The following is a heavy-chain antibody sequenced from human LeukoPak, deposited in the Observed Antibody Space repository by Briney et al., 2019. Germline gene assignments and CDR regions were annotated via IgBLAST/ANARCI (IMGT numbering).Heavy chain of an antibody. Sequence: ASVKVSCKASGGTFSSYAISWGRQAPGQGLEWMGGIIPIFGTANYAQKFQGRVTITADKSTSTAYMELSSLRSEDTAVYYCARIIVVVPAHNWFDPWGQGTLVTVSS. J-gene: IGHJ5*01. V-gene: IGHV1-69*06. CDR2: IIPIFGTA. D-gene: IGHD2-2*01. CDR3: ARIIVVVPAHNWFDP. CDR1: GGTFSSYA.